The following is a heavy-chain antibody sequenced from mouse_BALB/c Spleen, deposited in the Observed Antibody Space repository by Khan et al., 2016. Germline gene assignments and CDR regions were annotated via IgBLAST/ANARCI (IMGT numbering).Heavy chain of an antibody. V-gene: IGHV2-2*02. CDR3: ARKRANWDAMDY. D-gene: IGHD4-1*01. CDR2: IWSGGST. Sequence: QVQLQQSGPGLVQPSQSLSITCTVSGFSLTSYGVHWVRQSPGKGLEWLGVIWSGGSTDYNAAFISRLSISKDNSKSQVFFKMNSLQANDTAIYYCARKRANWDAMDYWGQGTSVTVSS. CDR1: GFSLTSYG. J-gene: IGHJ4*01.